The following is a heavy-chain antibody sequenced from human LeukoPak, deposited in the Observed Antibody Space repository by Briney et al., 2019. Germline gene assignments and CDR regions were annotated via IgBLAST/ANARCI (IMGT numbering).Heavy chain of an antibody. Sequence: SETLSLTCAVYGGSFSGYYWSWIRQPPGKGLEWIGEINHSGSTNYNPSLKSRVTISVDTSKNQFSLKLSSGTAADTAVYYCARMTVYYYYMDVWGKGTTVTVSS. CDR3: ARMTVYYYYMDV. D-gene: IGHD4-17*01. CDR2: INHSGST. V-gene: IGHV4-34*01. J-gene: IGHJ6*03. CDR1: GGSFSGYY.